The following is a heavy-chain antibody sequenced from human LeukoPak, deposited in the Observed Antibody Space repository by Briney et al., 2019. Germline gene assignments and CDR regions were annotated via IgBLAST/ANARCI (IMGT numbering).Heavy chain of an antibody. D-gene: IGHD3-10*01. CDR2: IYYRGST. J-gene: IGHJ4*02. Sequence: PSETLSLTCTVSAGSISSSSYYWGWIRQPPGKGLEWIRSIYYRGSTYYNPSLKSRVTISVDTSKNQFSLKLSSLTAAHTAVYYCARGVGAYGSGSHFDYWGQGTLVTVFS. CDR1: AGSISSSSYY. V-gene: IGHV4-39*01. CDR3: ARGVGAYGSGSHFDY.